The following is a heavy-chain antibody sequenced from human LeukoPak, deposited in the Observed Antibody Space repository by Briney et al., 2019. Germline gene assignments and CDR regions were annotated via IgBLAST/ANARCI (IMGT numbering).Heavy chain of an antibody. CDR3: AKEYCSNSVCHSLDY. V-gene: IGHV3-30*18. Sequence: GGSLRLSCAASGFTFSSSGMHWVRQAPGKGLEWVAVISYDGSNKYYADSVKGRFPFSRDNSKNTLYLQMNSLRAEDTAVYYCAKEYCSNSVCHSLDYWGQGTLVTVSS. CDR2: ISYDGSNK. CDR1: GFTFSSSG. D-gene: IGHD2-8*01. J-gene: IGHJ4*02.